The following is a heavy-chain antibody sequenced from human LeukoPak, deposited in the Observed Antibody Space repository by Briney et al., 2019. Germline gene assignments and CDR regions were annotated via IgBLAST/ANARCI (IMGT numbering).Heavy chain of an antibody. V-gene: IGHV3-30-3*01. CDR3: ARDFAWLADY. CDR1: GFTFSRYA. D-gene: IGHD6-19*01. Sequence: GGSLRLSCAASGFTFSRYAMHWVRQAPGKGLEWVAVISKDGCNKCYADSVKGRFTISRDNSKNTLYLQMDSLRAEDTAVYYCARDFAWLADYWGQGTLVTVSS. J-gene: IGHJ4*02. CDR2: ISKDGCNK.